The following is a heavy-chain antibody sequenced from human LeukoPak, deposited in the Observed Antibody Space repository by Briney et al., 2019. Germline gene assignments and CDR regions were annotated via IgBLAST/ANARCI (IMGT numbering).Heavy chain of an antibody. CDR1: GFPFSDYY. D-gene: IGHD3-22*01. J-gene: IGHJ4*02. V-gene: IGHV3-11*01. CDR2: ISGGSHI. Sequence: GGSLRLSCAASGFPFSDYYMSWIRQAPGKGLEWVSYISGGSHIYYADSVKGRFTISRDNAKNSLFLQMNSLRAEDTAVYYCARDKGRHYDSSGYYAPDYWGQGTLVTVSS. CDR3: ARDKGRHYDSSGYYAPDY.